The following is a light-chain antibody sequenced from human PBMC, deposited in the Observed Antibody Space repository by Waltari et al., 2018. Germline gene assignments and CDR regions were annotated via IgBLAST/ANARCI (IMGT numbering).Light chain of an antibody. CDR3: QHYSSYPPT. CDR1: QSISSW. V-gene: IGKV1-5*03. Sequence: DIQLTHSLSTLSASVGDEVTITCRTSQSISSWLAWYQQKPGKAPKLLIYKASSLERDVPSSFSGSGPWTEFTLTISSLQPDDFATFSCQHYSSYPPTFGGGTKVEIK. CDR2: KAS. J-gene: IGKJ4*01.